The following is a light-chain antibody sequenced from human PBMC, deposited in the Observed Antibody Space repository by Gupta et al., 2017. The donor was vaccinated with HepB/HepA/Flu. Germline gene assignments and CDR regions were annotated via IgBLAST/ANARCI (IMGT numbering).Light chain of an antibody. Sequence: QSVLTQPPSVSGAPGQRVTISCTGSSSNIGAGFDVHWYQQLPGTAPKLLIYSNNNRPSGVPDRFSGSKSGTSASLAITGLQPDDEADYYCQTYDNSLTGSRVFGTGTKVTVL. CDR3: QTYDNSLTGSRV. CDR2: SNN. V-gene: IGLV1-40*01. J-gene: IGLJ1*01. CDR1: SSNIGAGFD.